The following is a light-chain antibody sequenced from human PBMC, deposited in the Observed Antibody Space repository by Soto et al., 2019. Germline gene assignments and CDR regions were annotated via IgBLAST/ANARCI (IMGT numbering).Light chain of an antibody. CDR2: GAS. Sequence: EIVRTQSPATVSVSPGERATLYCRASQSVVNNLAWYQQKPGQAPSLFIYGASTRATGIPARFSGSGSGTEFTLTISRLEPEDFAVYYCQQYGSSNQTFGQGTKVDI. J-gene: IGKJ1*01. V-gene: IGKV3-15*01. CDR3: QQYGSSNQT. CDR1: QSVVNN.